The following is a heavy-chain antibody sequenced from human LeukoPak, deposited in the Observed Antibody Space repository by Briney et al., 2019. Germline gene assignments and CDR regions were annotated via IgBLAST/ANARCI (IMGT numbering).Heavy chain of an antibody. CDR2: IDPSGGST. Sequence: ASVTVSCVASGYTFTSYYMHWVRQAPGQGLEWMGIIDPSGGSTSYAQKSQGRGTRTRDTSTSTVYMELSSLRSEDTAVYYCASSPKRERIDYWGQGTLVTVSS. D-gene: IGHD1-1*01. V-gene: IGHV1-46*01. CDR1: GYTFTSYY. CDR3: ASSPKRERIDY. J-gene: IGHJ4*02.